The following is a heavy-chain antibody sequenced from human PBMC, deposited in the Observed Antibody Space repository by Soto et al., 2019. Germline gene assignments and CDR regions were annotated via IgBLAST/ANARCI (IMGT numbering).Heavy chain of an antibody. V-gene: IGHV4-39*01. CDR3: ASHRTFWPFDS. D-gene: IGHD2-8*01. J-gene: IGHJ4*02. CDR2: ISYSDGR. Sequence: ETLSLTCTVSGGSISTRDSISTRSFYWGWMRQPPGKGLQWIASISYSDGRFYYSSLKSRLTISVDTSKNQFSLSLRSVTAAVTAVYYCASHRTFWPFDSCGQGTVVTLL. CDR1: GGSISTRDSISTRSFY.